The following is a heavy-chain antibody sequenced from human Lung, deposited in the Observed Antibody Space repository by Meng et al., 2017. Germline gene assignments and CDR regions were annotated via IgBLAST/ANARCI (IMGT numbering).Heavy chain of an antibody. V-gene: IGHV4-34*01. CDR2: INHSGST. D-gene: IGHD4-11*01. J-gene: IGHJ4*02. CDR1: GGSFSDYY. Sequence: QVQVQQWGGGLLKPSGTLSLTCVVSGGSFSDYYWSWIRQPPGKGLEWIGEINHSGSTNYNPSLESRATISVDTSQNNLSLKLSSVTAADSAVYYCARGPTTMAHDFDYWGQGTLVTVSS. CDR3: ARGPTTMAHDFDY.